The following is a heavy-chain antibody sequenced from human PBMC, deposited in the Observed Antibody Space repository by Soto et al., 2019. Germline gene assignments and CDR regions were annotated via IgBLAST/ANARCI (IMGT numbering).Heavy chain of an antibody. V-gene: IGHV3-30*18. J-gene: IGHJ4*02. CDR1: GFTFSSYC. Sequence: PGGSLRLSCAASGFTFSSYCMHWVRQAPGKGLEWVAVISYDGSNKYYADSVKGRFTISRDNSKNTLYLQMNSLRAEDTAVYYCAKDRLGYCSGGSCRVLDYWGQGTLVTVSS. D-gene: IGHD2-15*01. CDR2: ISYDGSNK. CDR3: AKDRLGYCSGGSCRVLDY.